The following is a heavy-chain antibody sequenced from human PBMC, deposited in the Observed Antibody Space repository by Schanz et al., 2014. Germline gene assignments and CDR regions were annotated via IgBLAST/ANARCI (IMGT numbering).Heavy chain of an antibody. CDR2: IIPILGIA. CDR1: GGTFSSDT. V-gene: IGHV1-69*09. J-gene: IGHJ4*02. D-gene: IGHD6-6*01. Sequence: VQLVQSGAEVKRPGSSVKVSCKASGGTFSSDTFSWVRQAPGQGLEWMGRIIPILGIANYAQNFQGRVTITADTSTSTAYMDLRSLRSDDTAVYYCARDQSPYTNSSDVRYFDYWGQGSLVTVSS. CDR3: ARDQSPYTNSSDVRYFDY.